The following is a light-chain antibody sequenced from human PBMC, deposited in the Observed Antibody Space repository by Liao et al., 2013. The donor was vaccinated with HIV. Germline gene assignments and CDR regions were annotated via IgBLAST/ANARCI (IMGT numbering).Light chain of an antibody. CDR3: QVWDSSSDHPGV. Sequence: SYELTQPPSVSVAPGETARITCGGDNIVTKSVHWYQQKPGQAPVLVIYFDSDRPSAIPERLSGSNSGNTATLTISRVEAGDEADYYCQVWDSSSDHPGVFGGGTKLTVL. CDR2: FDS. J-gene: IGLJ3*02. V-gene: IGLV3-21*01. CDR1: NIVTKS.